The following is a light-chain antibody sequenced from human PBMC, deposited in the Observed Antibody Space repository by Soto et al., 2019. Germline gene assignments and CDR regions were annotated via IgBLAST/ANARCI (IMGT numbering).Light chain of an antibody. V-gene: IGLV2-14*01. CDR3: SSYTTTSTL. J-gene: IGLJ2*01. Sequence: QSALTQPASVSGSLGQSITISCTGTSSAVGGYDSVSWYQQHPGKAPKLMIYDVSNRPSGVSNRFSGSKSGNTASLTISGLQAEDEADYYCSSYTTTSTLFGGGTKVTVL. CDR1: SSAVGGYDS. CDR2: DVS.